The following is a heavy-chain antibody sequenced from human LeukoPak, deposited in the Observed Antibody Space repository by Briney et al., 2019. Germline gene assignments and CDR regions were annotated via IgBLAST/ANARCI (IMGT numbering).Heavy chain of an antibody. D-gene: IGHD6-19*01. Sequence: GGSLRLSCAASGFTFSSYSMSWVRQAPGKGLEWVSSISSSSSYIYYADSVKGRFTISRDNAKNSLYLQMNSLRAEDTAVYYCARDTQAVAGPNDYWGQGTLVTVSS. CDR3: ARDTQAVAGPNDY. CDR2: ISSSSSYI. J-gene: IGHJ4*02. CDR1: GFTFSSYS. V-gene: IGHV3-21*01.